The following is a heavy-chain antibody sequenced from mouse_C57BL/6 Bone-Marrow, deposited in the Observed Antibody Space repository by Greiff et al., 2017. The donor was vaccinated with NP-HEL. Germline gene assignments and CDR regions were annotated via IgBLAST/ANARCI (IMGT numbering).Heavy chain of an antibody. D-gene: IGHD1-1*01. CDR3: ARSIYYYGSRFAY. Sequence: QVQLQQSGAELAKPGASVKLSCKASGYTFTSYWMHWVKQRPGQGLEWIGYINPSSGYTKYNQKFKDKATLTADTSSSTAYMQLSSLTYEDSAVYYCARSIYYYGSRFAYWGHGTLVTVSA. CDR2: INPSSGYT. V-gene: IGHV1-7*01. J-gene: IGHJ3*01. CDR1: GYTFTSYW.